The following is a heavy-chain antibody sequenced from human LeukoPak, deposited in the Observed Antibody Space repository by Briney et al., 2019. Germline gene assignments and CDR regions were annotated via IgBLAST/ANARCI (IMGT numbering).Heavy chain of an antibody. CDR2: IYTSGST. CDR3: ASKPSYCSGGRCYSGGKDY. V-gene: IGHV4-4*07. J-gene: IGHJ4*02. CDR1: GGSISSYY. D-gene: IGHD2-15*01. Sequence: SETLSLTCTVSGGSISSYYWSWIRQPAGKGLEWIGRIYTSGSTNYNPSLKSRVTMSVDTSKNQFSLKLSSVTAADTAVYYCASKPSYCSGGRCYSGGKDYWGQGTLVTVSS.